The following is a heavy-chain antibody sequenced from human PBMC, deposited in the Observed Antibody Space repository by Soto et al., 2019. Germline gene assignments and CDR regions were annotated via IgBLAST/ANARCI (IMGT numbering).Heavy chain of an antibody. V-gene: IGHV3-9*01. Sequence: GGSLRLSCAASGFTFDDYAMHWVRQAPGKGLEWVSGISWNSGSIGYADSVKGRFTISRDNAKNSLYLQMNSLRAEDTALYYCAKAGSKSSLFGGKYYFDVWGQGTRVNVSS. CDR3: AKAGSKSSLFGGKYYFDV. D-gene: IGHD3-10*02. J-gene: IGHJ4*02. CDR1: GFTFDDYA. CDR2: ISWNSGSI.